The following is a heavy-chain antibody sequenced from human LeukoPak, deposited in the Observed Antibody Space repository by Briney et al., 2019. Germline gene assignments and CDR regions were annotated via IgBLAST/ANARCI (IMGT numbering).Heavy chain of an antibody. CDR3: ARMVGADNWFDP. J-gene: IGHJ5*02. D-gene: IGHD2-15*01. CDR2: IYSGGST. CDR1: GFTVSSNY. V-gene: IGHV3-66*01. Sequence: PGGSLRLSCAASGFTVSSNYMGWVRQAPGKGLEWVSVIYSGGSTYYADSVKGRFTISRDNSKNTLYLQMNSLRAEDTAVYYCARMVGADNWFDPWGQGTLVTVSS.